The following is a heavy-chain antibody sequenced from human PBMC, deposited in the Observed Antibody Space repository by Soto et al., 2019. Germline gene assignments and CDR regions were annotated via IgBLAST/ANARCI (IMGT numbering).Heavy chain of an antibody. CDR3: AKGSGGGYTALDY. CDR2: VSGSGGST. J-gene: IGHJ4*02. Sequence: EVQLLESGGGLVQPGGSLRLSCAASGFTFSSYAMSWVRQAPGKGLEWVSGVSGSGGSTYYADSVRGRFTISRDNSKNTLFVQMNSLRAEDTAVYYCAKGSGGGYTALDYWGQGALVTVSS. V-gene: IGHV3-23*01. D-gene: IGHD5-12*01. CDR1: GFTFSSYA.